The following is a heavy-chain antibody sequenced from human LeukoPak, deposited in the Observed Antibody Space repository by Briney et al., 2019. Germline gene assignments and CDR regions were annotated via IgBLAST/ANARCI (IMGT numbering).Heavy chain of an antibody. CDR1: GFTSSDYW. D-gene: IGHD3-10*01. V-gene: IGHV3-7*01. Sequence: GGSLRLSCAASGFTSSDYWMSWVRQAPGKGLEWVANIKEDGSGIYYVDSVKGRFTISRDNVKKSLHLQMNSLRAEDTAVYYCARNKRGDYWGQGTLVTVSS. J-gene: IGHJ4*02. CDR2: IKEDGSGI. CDR3: ARNKRGDY.